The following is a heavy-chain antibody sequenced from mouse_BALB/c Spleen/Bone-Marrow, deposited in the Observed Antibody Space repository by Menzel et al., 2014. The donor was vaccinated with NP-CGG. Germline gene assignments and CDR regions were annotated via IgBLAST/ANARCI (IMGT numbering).Heavy chain of an antibody. CDR1: GFSLTSYG. CDR3: AKVGYDVGYYAMDY. Sequence: VKLVESGPGLVQPSQSLSITCTVSGFSLTSYGVHWVRQSPGKGLEWLGVIWRGGSTDYNAAFMSRLSITKDNSKSQVFFKMNSLQADDTAIYYCAKVGYDVGYYAMDYWGQGTSVTVSS. V-gene: IGHV2-5*01. J-gene: IGHJ4*01. CDR2: IWRGGST. D-gene: IGHD2-2*01.